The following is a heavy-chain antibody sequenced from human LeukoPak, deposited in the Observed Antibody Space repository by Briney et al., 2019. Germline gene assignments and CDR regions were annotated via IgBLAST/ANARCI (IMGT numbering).Heavy chain of an antibody. CDR2: IKQDGSEK. D-gene: IGHD6-13*01. CDR3: ARGSRWQQLVLDY. Sequence: GGSLRLSCAASGFTFSSYWMSWVRQAPGKGLEWVANIKQDGSEKYYVDSVKGRFTISRDNAKNSLYLQMNSLRSEDTAVYYCARGSRWQQLVLDYWGQGTLVTVSS. V-gene: IGHV3-7*03. CDR1: GFTFSSYW. J-gene: IGHJ4*02.